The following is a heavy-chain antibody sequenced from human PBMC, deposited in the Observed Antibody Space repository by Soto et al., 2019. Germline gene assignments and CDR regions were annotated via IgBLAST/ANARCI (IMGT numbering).Heavy chain of an antibody. CDR2: ISWNGGSR. Sequence: EVQLVESGGGLVQPGRSLRLSCAASGFRFDDYSMHWVRQAPGKGLEWVSSISWNGGSRDYADSVKGRFTISRENARNSLFLQMNSLREEDTAFYFCARGPTLTSGLIDFWGQGTLVTVSS. CDR1: GFRFDDYS. V-gene: IGHV3-9*01. D-gene: IGHD4-17*01. J-gene: IGHJ4*02. CDR3: ARGPTLTSGLIDF.